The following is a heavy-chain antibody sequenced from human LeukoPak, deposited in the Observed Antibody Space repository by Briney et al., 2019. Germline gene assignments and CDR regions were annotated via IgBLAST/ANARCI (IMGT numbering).Heavy chain of an antibody. Sequence: SETLSLTCSVSGGSISSGSYYWSWIRQPAWKGLEWIGHIYTSGNTNYNPSLKSRVTISVDTSKNQFSLKLSSVTAADTAVYYCARNKYDILTGYFRRNNWFDPWGQGTLVTVSS. J-gene: IGHJ5*02. CDR3: ARNKYDILTGYFRRNNWFDP. CDR1: GGSISSGSYY. V-gene: IGHV4-61*09. CDR2: IYTSGNT. D-gene: IGHD3-9*01.